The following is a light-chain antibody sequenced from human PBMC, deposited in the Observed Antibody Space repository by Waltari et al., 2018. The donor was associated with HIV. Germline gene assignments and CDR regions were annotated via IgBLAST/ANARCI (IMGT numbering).Light chain of an antibody. CDR1: QSISSW. CDR2: KAS. V-gene: IGKV1-5*03. Sequence: DIQMTQSPSTLSASVGDRVTITCRASQSISSWLAWYQQKPGKAPNLLIYKASSLESGVPSRFSGSGSGTEFTLTISSLQPDDFATYYCQQYNSYSQTFGQGTEVEIK. J-gene: IGKJ1*01. CDR3: QQYNSYSQT.